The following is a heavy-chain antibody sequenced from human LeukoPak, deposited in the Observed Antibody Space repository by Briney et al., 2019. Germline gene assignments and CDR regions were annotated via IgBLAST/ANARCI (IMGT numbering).Heavy chain of an antibody. CDR1: EFTFSIYS. J-gene: IGHJ4*02. D-gene: IGHD2-15*01. V-gene: IGHV3-21*06. CDR3: ARGLGAYCSGGSCTFDN. CDR2: ISSSSSYI. Sequence: GGSLRLPCSASEFTFSIYSMNWVRQSPGKGLEWVSSISSSSSYIYYADSVKGRFTISRDNAKNRLYLQMNSLRAEDTAVYYCARGLGAYCSGGSCTFDNWGQGTLVTVSS.